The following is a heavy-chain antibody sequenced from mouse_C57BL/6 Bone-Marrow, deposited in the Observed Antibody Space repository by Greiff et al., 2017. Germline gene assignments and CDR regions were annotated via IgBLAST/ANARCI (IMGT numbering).Heavy chain of an antibody. CDR2: ISNGGGRT. Sequence: EVKLVESGGGLVQPGGSLKLSCAASGFTFSDYYMYWVRQTPEKRLEWVAYISNGGGRTYYPDTVKGRFTISRDNAKNTLYLQMSRLKSEDTAMYYCARRGYYYAMDYWGQGTSVTVSS. J-gene: IGHJ4*01. CDR1: GFTFSDYY. V-gene: IGHV5-12*01. CDR3: ARRGYYYAMDY.